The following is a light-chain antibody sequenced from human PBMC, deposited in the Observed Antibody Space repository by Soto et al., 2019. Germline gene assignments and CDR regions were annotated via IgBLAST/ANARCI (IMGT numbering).Light chain of an antibody. Sequence: QSALTQPRSVAGSPGQAVTISCTGTSSDVGTYNYVSWYQQHPGKAPKLMIYDVIQRPSGVPDRFSCSKSGNTASLTISGRQAEDESDYSYCSYAGSKTSVFGGGTQLTVL. CDR1: SSDVGTYNY. J-gene: IGLJ2*01. CDR3: CSYAGSKTSV. CDR2: DVI. V-gene: IGLV2-11*01.